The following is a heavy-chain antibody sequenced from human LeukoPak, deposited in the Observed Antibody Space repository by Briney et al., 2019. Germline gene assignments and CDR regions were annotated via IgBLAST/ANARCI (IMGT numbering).Heavy chain of an antibody. V-gene: IGHV1-69*13. CDR2: IIPIFGTA. D-gene: IGHD6-13*01. Sequence: SVKVSCKASGGTFSSYAISWVRQAPGQGLEWMGGIIPIFGTANYAQKFQGRVTITADESTSTAYMELRSLRSDDTAVYYCARDLPYSSSWESIDYWGQGALVTVSS. J-gene: IGHJ4*02. CDR3: ARDLPYSSSWESIDY. CDR1: GGTFSSYA.